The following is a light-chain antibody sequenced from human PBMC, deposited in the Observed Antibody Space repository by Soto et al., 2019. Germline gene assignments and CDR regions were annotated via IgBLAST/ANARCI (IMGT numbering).Light chain of an antibody. CDR1: QSVSNSY. CDR2: GAS. V-gene: IGKV3-20*01. J-gene: IGKJ3*01. CDR3: QQYDSSPPGFT. Sequence: EIVLTQSPGTLALSPGERATLSCRATQSVSNSYLAWYQQKPGQAPRLLIYGASSRATGIPDRFSGSGSGTDFTLTISRLEPEDFAVYYCQQYDSSPPGFTFGPGTKVDIK.